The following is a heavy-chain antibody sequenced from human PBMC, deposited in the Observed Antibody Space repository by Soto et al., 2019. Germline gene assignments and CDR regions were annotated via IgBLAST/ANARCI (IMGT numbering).Heavy chain of an antibody. CDR3: TTDHPYNYDSSCYDH. J-gene: IGHJ4*02. CDR2: VKSKTDGGTT. Sequence: GGXLRLSCAASGFTFSNAWMNWVRQAPGRGLEWVGHVKSKTDGGTTDYVAPVKGRCTISRDDPKNTVFLQMNNLKTEDTAVYYCTTDHPYNYDSSCYDHWGPGTLVTVSS. D-gene: IGHD3-22*01. CDR1: GFTFSNAW. V-gene: IGHV3-15*07.